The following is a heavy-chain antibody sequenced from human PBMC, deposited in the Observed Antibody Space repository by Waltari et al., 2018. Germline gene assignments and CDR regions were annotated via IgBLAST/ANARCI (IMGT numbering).Heavy chain of an antibody. CDR1: GFTFASYA. CDR3: AKDISRFRELWDYYYYGMDV. Sequence: EVQLLGSGGGLVRPGGSLSPPCPAPGFTFASYALSWFRQAPGKGLGWVSAISGSGGSTYYADSVKGRFTISRDNSKNTLYLQMNSLRAEDTAVYYCAKDISRFRELWDYYYYGMDVWGQGTTVTVSS. V-gene: IGHV3-23*01. D-gene: IGHD3-10*01. J-gene: IGHJ6*02. CDR2: ISGSGGST.